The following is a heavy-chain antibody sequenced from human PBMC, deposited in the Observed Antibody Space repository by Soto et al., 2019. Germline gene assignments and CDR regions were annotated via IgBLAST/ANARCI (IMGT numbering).Heavy chain of an antibody. J-gene: IGHJ4*02. CDR3: ARGDVVVVPAAIPPQAFDY. Sequence: ASVKVSCKASGYTFTSYAMHWVRQAPGQRLEWMGWINAGNGNTKYSQKFQGRVTITRDTSASTAYMELSSLRSEDTAVYYCARGDVVVVPAAIPPQAFDYWGQGTLVTVSS. D-gene: IGHD2-2*02. CDR2: INAGNGNT. CDR1: GYTFTSYA. V-gene: IGHV1-3*01.